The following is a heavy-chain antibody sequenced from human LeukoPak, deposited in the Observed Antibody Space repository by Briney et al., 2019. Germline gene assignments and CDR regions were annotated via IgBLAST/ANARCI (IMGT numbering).Heavy chain of an antibody. D-gene: IGHD3-10*01. J-gene: IGHJ3*02. CDR2: ISGSGGST. CDR3: AKDLGSGPYYYGSGSYYKPPRIDAFDI. V-gene: IGHV3-23*01. CDR1: GFTFSSYG. Sequence: PGGSLRLSCAASGFTFSSYGMSWVRQAPGKGLEWVSAISGSGGSTYYADSVKGRFTISRDNSKNTLYLQMNSLRAEDTAVYYCAKDLGSGPYYYGSGSYYKPPRIDAFDIWGQGTMVTVSS.